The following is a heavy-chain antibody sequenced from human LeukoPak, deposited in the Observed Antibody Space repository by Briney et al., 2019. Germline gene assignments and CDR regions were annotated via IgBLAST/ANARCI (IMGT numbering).Heavy chain of an antibody. Sequence: GGSLRLSCAASGFTFSSYWMSWVRQAPGKGLEWVANIKQDGSEKYYVDSVKGRFTISRDNAKNSLYLQMNSLRAEDTAVFYCARAWTVPGTGPPVDYWGQGTLVTVSS. CDR2: IKQDGSEK. J-gene: IGHJ4*02. CDR3: ARAWTVPGTGPPVDY. V-gene: IGHV3-7*01. D-gene: IGHD6-19*01. CDR1: GFTFSSYW.